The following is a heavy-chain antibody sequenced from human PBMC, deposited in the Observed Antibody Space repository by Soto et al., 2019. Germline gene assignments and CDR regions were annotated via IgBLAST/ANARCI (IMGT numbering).Heavy chain of an antibody. V-gene: IGHV1-2*04. Sequence: QVPLVQSGAEVKKPGASVKVSCKASGYTFTGYYMHWVRQAPGQGLEWMGWINPNSGGTNYAQKFQGWVTMTRDTSISTAYMELRRLRSDDTAVYYCARDRALATGTTGYDYWGQGTLVTLSS. J-gene: IGHJ4*02. CDR2: INPNSGGT. CDR3: ARDRALATGTTGYDY. CDR1: GYTFTGYY. D-gene: IGHD1-1*01.